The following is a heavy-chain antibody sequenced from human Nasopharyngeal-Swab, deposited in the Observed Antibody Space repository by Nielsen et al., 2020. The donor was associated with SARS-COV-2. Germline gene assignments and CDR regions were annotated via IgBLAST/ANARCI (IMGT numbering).Heavy chain of an antibody. V-gene: IGHV3-48*04. CDR3: ARDSCTGGNCYSSRFDY. D-gene: IGHD2-15*01. Sequence: GESLKISCAASGFTFSSYSMNWVRQAPGKGLEWVSYISSRGDSIYYADSIKGRITISRDNAENSLYLQMNTLRAEDTAVYYCARDSCTGGNCYSSRFDYWGQGTLVTVSS. CDR2: ISSRGDSI. J-gene: IGHJ4*02. CDR1: GFTFSSYS.